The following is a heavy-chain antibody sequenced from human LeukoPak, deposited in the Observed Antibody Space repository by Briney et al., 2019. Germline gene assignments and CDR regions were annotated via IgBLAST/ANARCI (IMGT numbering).Heavy chain of an antibody. D-gene: IGHD5-12*01. J-gene: IGHJ3*02. CDR3: ARLIKWPNDAFDI. V-gene: IGHV3-66*04. Sequence: GGSLRLSCAASGVTVSSNYMSWVRQAPGKGLEWISVIYSGGSIYYADSVKGRFTISRDNSKNTLYLQMNSLTAEDTAVYYCARLIKWPNDAFDIWGQGTMVTVSS. CDR1: GVTVSSNY. CDR2: IYSGGSI.